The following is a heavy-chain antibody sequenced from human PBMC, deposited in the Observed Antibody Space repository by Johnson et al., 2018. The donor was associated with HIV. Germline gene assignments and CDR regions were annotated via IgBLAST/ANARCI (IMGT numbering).Heavy chain of an antibody. CDR1: GFTFSNSA. CDR2: ISYDGDNI. CDR3: ARGMTTVTNHDAFDV. V-gene: IGHV3-30-3*01. Sequence: QVQLVESGGGLVKPGGSLRLSCVASGFTFSNSAMHWVRQAPGKGLEWVAVISYDGDNIYYADSVRGRFTISRDNSKNTLYLQMNSLRAEDTAVYYCARGMTTVTNHDAFDVWGQGTVVTVSS. D-gene: IGHD4-17*01. J-gene: IGHJ3*01.